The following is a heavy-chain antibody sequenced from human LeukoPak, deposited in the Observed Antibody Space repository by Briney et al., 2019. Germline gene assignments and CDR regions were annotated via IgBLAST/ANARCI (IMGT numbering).Heavy chain of an antibody. CDR2: INSDGSST. J-gene: IGHJ4*02. CDR1: GFTFSSYW. CDR3: ARATGSYYSIGY. V-gene: IGHV3-74*01. D-gene: IGHD1-26*01. Sequence: GGSLRLPCAASGFTFSSYWIHWVRQAPGKGLLWVSRINSDGSSTSYADSVKGRFTISRDNAKNTLYLQMNSLRAEDTAVYYCARATGSYYSIGYWGQGTLVTVSS.